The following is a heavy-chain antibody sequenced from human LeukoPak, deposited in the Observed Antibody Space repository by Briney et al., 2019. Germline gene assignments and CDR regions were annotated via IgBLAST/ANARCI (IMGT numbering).Heavy chain of an antibody. CDR2: IYTSGST. CDR1: GGPISSGSYY. D-gene: IGHD3-22*01. CDR3: ARDFTGSSGYYYPPEYYYYYYMDV. J-gene: IGHJ6*03. V-gene: IGHV4-61*02. Sequence: SQTLSLTCTVSGGPISSGSYYWSWIRQPAGRGLEWIGRIYTSGSTNYNPSLKSRVTISVDTSKNQFSLKLSSVTAADTAVYYCARDFTGSSGYYYPPEYYYYYYMDVWGKGTTVTVSS.